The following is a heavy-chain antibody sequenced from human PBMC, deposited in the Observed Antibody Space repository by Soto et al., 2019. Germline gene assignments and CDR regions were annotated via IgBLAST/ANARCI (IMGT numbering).Heavy chain of an antibody. CDR3: ARTAYDILTGYYLGFDY. Sequence: SETLSLTCAVSGGSISSGGYSWSWIRQPPGKGLEWIGYIYHSGSTYYNPSLKSRVTISVGRSKNQFSLKLSSVTAADTAVYYCARTAYDILTGYYLGFDYWCQGTLVTVSS. V-gene: IGHV4-30-2*01. CDR1: GGSISSGGYS. D-gene: IGHD3-9*01. CDR2: IYHSGST. J-gene: IGHJ4*02.